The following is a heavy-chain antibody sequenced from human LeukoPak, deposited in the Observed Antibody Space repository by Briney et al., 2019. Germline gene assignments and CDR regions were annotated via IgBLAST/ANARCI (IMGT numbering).Heavy chain of an antibody. CDR2: ISGSGGST. CDR3: AKDDGDYHYYYYGMDV. V-gene: IGHV3-23*01. CDR1: GFTFSSYA. D-gene: IGHD4-17*01. J-gene: IGHJ6*02. Sequence: GGSLRLSCAASGFTFSSYAMSWVRQAPGKGLEWVSAISGSGGSTYYADSVKGRFTISRDNSKNTLYLQMNSLRAEDTAVYYCAKDDGDYHYYYYGMDVWGQGTTVTVSS.